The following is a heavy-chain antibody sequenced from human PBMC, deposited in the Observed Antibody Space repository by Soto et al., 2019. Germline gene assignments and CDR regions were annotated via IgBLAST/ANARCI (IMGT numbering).Heavy chain of an antibody. V-gene: IGHV4-34*01. CDR2: INHSGST. Sequence: QVQLQQWGAGLLKPSETLSLTCAVYGGSFSGYYWSWIRQPPGKGLEWIGEINHSGSTNYNPSLKSRVTISVDTSKNQFSLKLSSVTAADTAVYYCARAGVTGATDFDYWGQGTLVTVSS. CDR3: ARAGVTGATDFDY. D-gene: IGHD1-26*01. CDR1: GGSFSGYY. J-gene: IGHJ4*02.